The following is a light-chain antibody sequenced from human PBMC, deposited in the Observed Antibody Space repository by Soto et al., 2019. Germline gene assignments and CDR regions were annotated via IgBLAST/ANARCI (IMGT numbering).Light chain of an antibody. CDR2: GAS. J-gene: IGKJ2*01. CDR1: QSVGSA. Sequence: EIVMTQSPATLSVSPGERAVLSCRASQSVGSALAWHQQKPGQAPRLLIHGASTRATGVPARFSGSGSGTEFTLTISSLQSEDFVVYYCQQYSDWPPMYTFGQGTKLDIK. CDR3: QQYSDWPPMYT. V-gene: IGKV3-15*01.